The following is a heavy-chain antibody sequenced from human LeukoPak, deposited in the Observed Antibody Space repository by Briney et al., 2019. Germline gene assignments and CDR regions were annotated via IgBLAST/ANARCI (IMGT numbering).Heavy chain of an antibody. CDR3: ASSLGGSYYDFWSGYHYSPFDY. CDR2: IYYSGST. CDR1: GGSISSSNYY. Sequence: KTSETLSLTCTVSGGSISSSNYYWGWIRQPPGKGLEWIGSIYYSGSTYYNPSLKSRVTISVDTSKNQFSLKLSSVTAADTAVYYCASSLGGSYYDFWSGYHYSPFDYWGQGTLVTVSS. D-gene: IGHD3-3*01. J-gene: IGHJ4*02. V-gene: IGHV4-39*01.